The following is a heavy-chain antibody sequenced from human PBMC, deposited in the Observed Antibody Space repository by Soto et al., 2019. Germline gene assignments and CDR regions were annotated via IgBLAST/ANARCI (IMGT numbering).Heavy chain of an antibody. J-gene: IGHJ6*03. CDR1: GESFSGYY. CDR2: INHSGST. CDR3: ARGVAGTFKTWYYYYYYMGV. D-gene: IGHD6-19*01. Sequence: SETLSLTCAVYGESFSGYYWSWIRQPPGKGLEWIGEINHSGSTNYNPSLKSRVTISVDTSKNQFSLKLSSVTAADTAVYYCARGVAGTFKTWYYYYYYMGVWGKGTTVTVSS. V-gene: IGHV4-34*01.